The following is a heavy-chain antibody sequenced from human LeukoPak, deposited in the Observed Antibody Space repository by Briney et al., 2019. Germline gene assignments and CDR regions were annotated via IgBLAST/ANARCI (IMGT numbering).Heavy chain of an antibody. D-gene: IGHD3-22*01. CDR3: ARCWAYDSSGFYPSYPDY. CDR2: INSDGSST. V-gene: IGHV3-74*01. CDR1: GFTFSSYW. Sequence: GGSLRLSCAASGFTFSSYWMHWVRQAPGKGLVWVSRINSDGSSTSYADSVKGRFTISRDNAKNTLYLQMNSLRAEDTAVYYCARCWAYDSSGFYPSYPDYWGQGTLVTVSS. J-gene: IGHJ4*02.